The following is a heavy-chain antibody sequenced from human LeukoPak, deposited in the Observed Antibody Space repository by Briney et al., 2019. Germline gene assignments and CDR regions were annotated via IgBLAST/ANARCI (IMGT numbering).Heavy chain of an antibody. Sequence: GGSLRLSCVASGFTFSSYSMNWVRQAPGKGLEWVSSISSSSSYIYYADSVKGRFTISRDNAKNSLYLQMNSLRAEDTAVYYCATLLWFGELDDAFDIWGQGTMVTVSS. CDR1: GFTFSSYS. J-gene: IGHJ3*02. V-gene: IGHV3-21*01. D-gene: IGHD3-10*01. CDR2: ISSSSSYI. CDR3: ATLLWFGELDDAFDI.